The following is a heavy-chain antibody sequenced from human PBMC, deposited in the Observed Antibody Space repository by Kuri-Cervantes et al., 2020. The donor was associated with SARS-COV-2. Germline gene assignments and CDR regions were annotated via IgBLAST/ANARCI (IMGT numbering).Heavy chain of an antibody. V-gene: IGHV1-2*02. CDR1: GFTFTGFH. CDR2: INLNSGST. CDR3: YCAPKEGFDS. D-gene: IGHD2-21*01. J-gene: IGHJ4*02. Sequence: ASVKVSCKASGFTFTGFHLHWVRQALGQGLEWMGWINLNSGSTQYAQKFHGRVTMTRDTSTSTVYMELSSLTSEDTAIYYCYCAPKEGFDSWGQGTLVTVSS.